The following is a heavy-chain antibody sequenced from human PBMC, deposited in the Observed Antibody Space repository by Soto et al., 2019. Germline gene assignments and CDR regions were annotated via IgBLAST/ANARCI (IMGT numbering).Heavy chain of an antibody. CDR3: ARGSIAVAHYYYGMDV. CDR1: GYTFTSYY. Sequence: ASVKVSCKASGYTFTSYYMDWVRQAPGQGLEWMGIINPSGGSTSYAQKFQGRVTMTRDTSTSTVYMELSSLRSEDTAVYYCARGSIAVAHYYYGMDVWGQGTTVTVSS. V-gene: IGHV1-46*01. D-gene: IGHD6-19*01. J-gene: IGHJ6*02. CDR2: INPSGGST.